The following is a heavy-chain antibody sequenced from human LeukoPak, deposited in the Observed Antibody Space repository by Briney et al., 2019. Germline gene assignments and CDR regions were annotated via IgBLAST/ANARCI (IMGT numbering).Heavy chain of an antibody. CDR2: ISGSGSGGST. Sequence: GGTLRLSCAASGFTFSSYAMSWVRQAPGKGLEWVSTISGSGSGGSTYYADSVKGRFTISRDNSKDTLYLQMNSLRAEDTAVYYCAKLLAVTNSYYFNYWGQGTLVTVSS. V-gene: IGHV3-23*01. J-gene: IGHJ4*02. CDR1: GFTFSSYA. CDR3: AKLLAVTNSYYFNY. D-gene: IGHD6-19*01.